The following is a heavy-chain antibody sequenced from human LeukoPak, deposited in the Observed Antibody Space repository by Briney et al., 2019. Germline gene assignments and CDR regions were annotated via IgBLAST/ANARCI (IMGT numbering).Heavy chain of an antibody. V-gene: IGHV6-1*01. CDR2: TYYRSKWYN. CDR1: GDSVSSNSAA. Sequence: SQTLSLTCAISGDSVSSNSAAWNWIRQSPSRGLEWLGRTYYRSKWYNDYAVSVKSRITINPDTSKNQFSLQLNSVTPEDTAVYYCARGTAAAGSWSVYYYYGMDVWGQGTTVTVSS. CDR3: ARGTAAAGSWSVYYYYGMDV. D-gene: IGHD6-6*01. J-gene: IGHJ6*02.